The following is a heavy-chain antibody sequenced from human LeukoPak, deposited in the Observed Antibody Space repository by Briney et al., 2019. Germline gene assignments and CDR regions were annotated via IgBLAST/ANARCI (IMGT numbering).Heavy chain of an antibody. Sequence: GESLKISCKVSGYSFTSHWIGWVRQMPGKGLEWMGIIYPGDSDTRYSPSFQGQVTISADKSISTAYLQWSSLKASDTAMYYCARRAGDYVWWFDPWGQGTLVTVSS. CDR3: ARRAGDYVWWFDP. J-gene: IGHJ5*02. CDR2: IYPGDSDT. V-gene: IGHV5-51*01. D-gene: IGHD4-17*01. CDR1: GYSFTSHW.